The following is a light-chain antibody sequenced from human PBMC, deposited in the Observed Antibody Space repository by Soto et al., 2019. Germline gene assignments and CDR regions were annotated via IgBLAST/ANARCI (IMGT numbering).Light chain of an antibody. CDR1: QSVSSSY. V-gene: IGKV3-20*01. Sequence: IVLTQSPGTLSLSPGERATLSCRARQSVSSSYLAWYQQKPGQAPRLLLYGASSRATGIPDRFSGSGCGTAFTLTISRLEPEDFGVYYCQQYGSSPEWTFGQGTKVEIK. CDR2: GAS. J-gene: IGKJ1*01. CDR3: QQYGSSPEWT.